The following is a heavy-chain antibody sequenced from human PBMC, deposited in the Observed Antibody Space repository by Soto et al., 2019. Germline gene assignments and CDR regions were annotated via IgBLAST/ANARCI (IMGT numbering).Heavy chain of an antibody. CDR2: ISSSSSYI. V-gene: IGHV3-21*01. J-gene: IGHJ2*01. Sequence: EVQLVESGGGLVKPGGSLRLSCAASGFTFSSYSMNWVRQAPGKGLEWVSSISSSSSYIYYADSVKGRFTISRDNAKNSLYLQMNSLRVEDTAVYYCARDVGLGYFDLWGRGTLVTVSS. CDR1: GFTFSSYS. CDR3: ARDVGLGYFDL.